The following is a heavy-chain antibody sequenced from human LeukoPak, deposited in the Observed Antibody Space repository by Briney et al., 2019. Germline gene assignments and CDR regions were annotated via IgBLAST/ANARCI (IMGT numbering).Heavy chain of an antibody. CDR2: IYSGGST. CDR1: GFSVSTNY. CDR3: ARATLDN. Sequence: PGGSLRLSCAASGFSVSTNYISWVRQAPGKGLEWVSVIYSGGSTKYADSVKARFTISRDNSKNTVYLQMNSLRAEDTAVYYCARATLDNWGQRTLVTVSS. V-gene: IGHV3-53*01. J-gene: IGHJ4*02.